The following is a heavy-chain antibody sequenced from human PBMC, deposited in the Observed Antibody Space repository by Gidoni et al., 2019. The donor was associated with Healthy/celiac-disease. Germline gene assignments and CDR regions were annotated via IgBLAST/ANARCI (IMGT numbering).Heavy chain of an antibody. CDR2: IYYSGST. Sequence: QVQLQESGPGLVKPSATLSLTCTVPGGSISSYYWSWIRQPPGKGLEWIGYIYYSGSTNYNPSLKSRVTISVDTSKNQFSLKLSSVTAADTAVYYCARPVRENWYFDLWGRGTLVTVSS. J-gene: IGHJ2*01. V-gene: IGHV4-59*08. CDR1: GGSISSYY. D-gene: IGHD1-26*01. CDR3: ARPVRENWYFDL.